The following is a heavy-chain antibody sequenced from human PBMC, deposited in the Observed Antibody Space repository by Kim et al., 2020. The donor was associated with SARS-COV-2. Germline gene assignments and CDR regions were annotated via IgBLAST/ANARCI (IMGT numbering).Heavy chain of an antibody. D-gene: IGHD3-22*01. J-gene: IGHJ4*02. CDR3: AKAFRYYYDSSGYGYYFDY. Sequence: DSVTGRLTISRDNSKNTLYLQMNSLRAEETAVYYCAKAFRYYYDSSGYGYYFDYWGQGTLVTVSS. V-gene: IGHV3-23*01.